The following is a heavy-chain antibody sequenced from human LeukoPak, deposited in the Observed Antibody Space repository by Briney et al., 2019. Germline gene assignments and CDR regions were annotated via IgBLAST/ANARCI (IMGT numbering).Heavy chain of an antibody. V-gene: IGHV3-23*01. Sequence: PGGSLRLSCAASGFTFSNYAMSWVRQAPGKGLEWVSSISGSGGDTRYADSVKGRFTVSRDNSKNTLYLQMNSLTAEDTAVYYCVREATGYSFADYWGQGTLVTVSS. J-gene: IGHJ4*02. CDR2: ISGSGGDT. D-gene: IGHD1-26*01. CDR3: VREATGYSFADY. CDR1: GFTFSNYA.